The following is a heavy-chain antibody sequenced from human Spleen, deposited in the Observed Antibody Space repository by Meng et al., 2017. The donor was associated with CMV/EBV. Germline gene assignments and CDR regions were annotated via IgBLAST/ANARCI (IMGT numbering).Heavy chain of an antibody. CDR1: GFTFSSYA. J-gene: IGHJ6*02. CDR2: ISYDGSNK. Sequence: GESLKISCAASGFTFSSYAMHWVRQAPGKGLEWVAVISYDGSNKYYADSVKGRFTISRDNSKNTLYLQMNSLRAEDTALYYCAKETYGMDVWGQGTTVTVSS. V-gene: IGHV3-30*04. CDR3: AKETYGMDV.